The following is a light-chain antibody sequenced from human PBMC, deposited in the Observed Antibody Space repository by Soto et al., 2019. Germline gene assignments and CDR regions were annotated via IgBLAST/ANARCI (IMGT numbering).Light chain of an antibody. CDR3: QQSYTSPTT. CDR1: QSIGKH. CDR2: GAY. J-gene: IGKJ5*01. Sequence: DIQMTQSPSVLSASVGDRVTITCRASQSIGKHLNWYQQKPGKAHKVLIHGAYTLQNGVPSRFTGSGSGTDFTLTVKSLQAEDFATYYCQQSYTSPTTFGQGTRLEIK. V-gene: IGKV1-39*01.